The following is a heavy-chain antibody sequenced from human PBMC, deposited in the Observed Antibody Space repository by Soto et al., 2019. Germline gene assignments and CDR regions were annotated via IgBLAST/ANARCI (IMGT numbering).Heavy chain of an antibody. V-gene: IGHV4-4*07. CDR2: IYASGST. CDR3: ARDLKFGQADY. CDR1: GGSISSYY. D-gene: IGHD3-10*01. J-gene: IGHJ4*02. Sequence: KPSETLSLTCTVSGGSISSYYWTWIRQPSGKGLEWIGRIYASGSTNYNPSLKGRVTMSVDTSKNQFSLKLSSVTAADTAVYYCARDLKFGQADYWGQGSQVTVSS.